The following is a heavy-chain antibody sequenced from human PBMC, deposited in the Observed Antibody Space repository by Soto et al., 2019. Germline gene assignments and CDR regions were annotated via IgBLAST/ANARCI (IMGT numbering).Heavy chain of an antibody. CDR3: ARDWVLRFLEWPPRGQ. CDR1: GYTFTGYY. Sequence: ASVKVSCKASGYTFTGYYMHWVRQAPGQGLEWMGWINPNSGGTNYAQKFQGRVTMTRGTSISTAYMELSRLRSDDTAVYYCARDWVLRFLEWPPRGQWGQGTLVTVSS. V-gene: IGHV1-2*02. D-gene: IGHD3-3*01. CDR2: INPNSGGT. J-gene: IGHJ4*02.